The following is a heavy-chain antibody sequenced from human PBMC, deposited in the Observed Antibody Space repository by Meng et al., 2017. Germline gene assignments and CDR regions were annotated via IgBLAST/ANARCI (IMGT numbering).Heavy chain of an antibody. CDR2: INHSGST. J-gene: IGHJ4*02. V-gene: IGHV4-34*01. D-gene: IGHD4-11*01. CDR3: ARGPTTMAHDFDY. Sequence: QVQLQQGGAGLLKPSEPLSLTCVVSGGSFSDYYWSWIRQPPGKGLEWIGEINHSGSTNYNPSLESRATISVDTSQNNLSLKLSSVTAADSAVYYCARGPTTMAHDFDYWGQGTLVTGSS. CDR1: GGSFSDYY.